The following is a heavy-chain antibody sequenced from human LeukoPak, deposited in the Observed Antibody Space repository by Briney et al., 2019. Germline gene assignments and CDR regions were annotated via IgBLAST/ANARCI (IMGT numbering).Heavy chain of an antibody. V-gene: IGHV4-4*07. Sequence: SEALSLTCTVSGGSISTYYWSWIRQPAGKGLEWIGRIHSSGTTHYNPSLRSRVTLSIDTSKNQFSLKLSSVTAADTAVYYCGRLNLPAVSGAFDYWGQGTLVTVSS. J-gene: IGHJ4*02. CDR2: IHSSGTT. CDR1: GGSISTYY. D-gene: IGHD2-2*01. CDR3: GRLNLPAVSGAFDY.